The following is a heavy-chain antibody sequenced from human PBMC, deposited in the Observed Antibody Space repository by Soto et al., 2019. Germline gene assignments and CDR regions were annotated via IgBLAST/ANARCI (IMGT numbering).Heavy chain of an antibody. CDR1: GSTFNNYY. J-gene: IGHJ4*02. Sequence: QVQLVQSGAEVKKPGASVKISCRSSGSTFNNYYVHWVRQAPGQGLEWMGLINPSGSTATYAQTCQGRVTMTRDTSTSTVYMEMSSLRSEDRAVYYCARGVRDAYNYDYWGQGTLVTVSS. V-gene: IGHV1-46*02. CDR2: INPSGSTA. CDR3: ARGVRDAYNYDY. D-gene: IGHD3-16*01.